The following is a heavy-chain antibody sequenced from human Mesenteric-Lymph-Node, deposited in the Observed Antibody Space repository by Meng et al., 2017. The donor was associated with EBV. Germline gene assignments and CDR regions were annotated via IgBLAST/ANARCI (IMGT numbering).Heavy chain of an antibody. V-gene: IGHV1-3*01. Sequence: QVQLVQSGAEVKKPGASLKVSCKAFGYPFTSYDMHWVRQAPGQRLEWMGWINAGNGNTKYSQKFQGRVTITRDTSASTAYMELSSLRSEDTAVYYCARGQQGASYAFDYWGQGTLVTVSS. J-gene: IGHJ4*02. D-gene: IGHD1-26*01. CDR2: INAGNGNT. CDR3: ARGQQGASYAFDY. CDR1: GYPFTSYD.